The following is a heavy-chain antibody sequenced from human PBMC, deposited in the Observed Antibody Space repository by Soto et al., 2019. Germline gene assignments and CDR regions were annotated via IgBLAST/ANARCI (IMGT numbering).Heavy chain of an antibody. D-gene: IGHD3-3*01. V-gene: IGHV3-21*01. CDR1: GFTFSSYS. CDR2: ISSSSSYI. CDR3: ARDTRPPYYDFWGGYYTAGYYYYYGMDV. J-gene: IGHJ6*02. Sequence: GGSLRLSCAASGFTFSSYSMNWVRQAPGKGLEWVSSISSSSSYIYYADSVKGRFTISRDNANNSLYLQMNSLRAEDTSVYYCARDTRPPYYDFWGGYYTAGYYYYYGMDVWGQGTTVTVSS.